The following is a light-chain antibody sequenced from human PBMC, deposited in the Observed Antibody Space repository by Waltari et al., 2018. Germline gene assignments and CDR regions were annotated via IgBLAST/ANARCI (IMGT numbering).Light chain of an antibody. J-gene: IGKJ4*01. CDR1: QTINKY. CDR2: VIS. Sequence: DIQTTQSPSYLSASVGDRVTITCRASQTINKYLNWYQKKPGRAPKVLISVISYLHTGVPSRFSGSGSGTDFTLTISSLQPEDFATYYCQQSDSLPLTFGGGTKVEIK. V-gene: IGKV1-39*01. CDR3: QQSDSLPLT.